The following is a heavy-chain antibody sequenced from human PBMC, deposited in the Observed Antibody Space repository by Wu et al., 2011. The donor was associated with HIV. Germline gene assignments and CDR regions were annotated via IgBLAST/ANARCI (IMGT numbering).Heavy chain of an antibody. Sequence: QVQLVQSGAEVKKPGASVKVSCKASGYTFTNYDINWVRQAPGQGLEWMGWMNPNSGKTGSAQKFQGRVTITRDTSISTAYMEVSSLRSEDTAVYYCARALPGDYDSRSYHYLLDSWARNPVTVXS. J-gene: IGHJ5*01. CDR2: MNPNSGKT. V-gene: IGHV1-8*03. CDR1: GYTFTNYD. CDR3: ARALPGDYDSRSYHYLLDS. D-gene: IGHD3-10*01.